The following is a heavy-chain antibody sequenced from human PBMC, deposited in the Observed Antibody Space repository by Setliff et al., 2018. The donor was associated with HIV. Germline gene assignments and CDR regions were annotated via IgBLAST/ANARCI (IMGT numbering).Heavy chain of an antibody. CDR3: ARADSRRGAGYQYMDV. CDR1: GYPTIEAYY. CDR2: IFRGVTT. Sequence: SETLSLTCAVSGYPTIEAYYWLWIRQSPTKGLEYIGIIFRGVTTYYNPSLRSRVALSMDTSKNQFSLRLSSVTAADTAIYYCARADSRRGAGYQYMDVWGKGTTVTVS. V-gene: IGHV4-38-2*01. J-gene: IGHJ6*03. D-gene: IGHD4-4*01.